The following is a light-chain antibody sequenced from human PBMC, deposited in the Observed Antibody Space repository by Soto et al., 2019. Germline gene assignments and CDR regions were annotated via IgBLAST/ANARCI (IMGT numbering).Light chain of an antibody. Sequence: QSALTQPASVSGSPGQSITISCPGTSSDVGGYNYVSWYQQYPGKAPKLIFYEVSIRPSGVSNRFSASKSGNTASLTISGVQAEDEAHYYCSSDTTSNTVIFGGGTKLTVL. CDR3: SSDTTSNTVI. J-gene: IGLJ2*01. CDR2: EVS. V-gene: IGLV2-14*01. CDR1: SSDVGGYNY.